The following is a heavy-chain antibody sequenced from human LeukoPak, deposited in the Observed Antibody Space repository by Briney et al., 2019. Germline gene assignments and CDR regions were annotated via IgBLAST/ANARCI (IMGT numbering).Heavy chain of an antibody. CDR2: ISHSGST. Sequence: SETLSLTCTVSGGSISSSSYYWGWIRQPPGKGLEWIGEISHSGSTTYNPSLRSRVTISGDTSKKQFSLKLSSATAADTAVYYCVTYYYGSGAPKRNYWGQGILVTVSS. J-gene: IGHJ4*02. CDR3: VTYYYGSGAPKRNY. CDR1: GGSISSSSYY. D-gene: IGHD3-22*01. V-gene: IGHV4-39*07.